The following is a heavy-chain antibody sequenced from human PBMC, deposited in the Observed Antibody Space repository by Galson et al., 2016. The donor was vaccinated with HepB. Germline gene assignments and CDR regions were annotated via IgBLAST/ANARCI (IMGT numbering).Heavy chain of an antibody. J-gene: IGHJ4*02. CDR2: TTTSGIST. Sequence: SLRLSCAASGFTFTNYAMTWVRQAPGKGLEWVSATTTSGISTYYADSVKGRFTISRDNSKNTLFLQMNSVRAEDTAVYYCAGGSTWFSDYWGQGILVTVSS. CDR3: AGGSTWFSDY. CDR1: GFTFTNYA. V-gene: IGHV3-23*01. D-gene: IGHD6-13*01.